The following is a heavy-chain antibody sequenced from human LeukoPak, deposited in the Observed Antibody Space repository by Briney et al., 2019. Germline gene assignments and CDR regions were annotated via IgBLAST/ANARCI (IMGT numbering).Heavy chain of an antibody. D-gene: IGHD2/OR15-2a*01. J-gene: IGHJ4*02. Sequence: GGSLRLSCAASGFTFSTYNMNWVRQAPGKGLEWVSYISSDTGTKYYADSVKGRFTISRDNAKKSLFLQMNSLRAEDTGVYYCARTTWLSFDYWGQGILVTVSS. CDR1: GFTFSTYN. CDR3: ARTTWLSFDY. CDR2: ISSDTGTK. V-gene: IGHV3-48*01.